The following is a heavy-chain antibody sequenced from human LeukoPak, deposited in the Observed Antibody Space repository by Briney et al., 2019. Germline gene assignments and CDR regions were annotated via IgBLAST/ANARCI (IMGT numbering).Heavy chain of an antibody. Sequence: GGSLRLSCAASGFTFSDYAMHWVRQAPGKGLEWVAVISKDGSDKYYPGSVRGRFTISRDTSKNTIYLQMDSLRAEDTAIYYCARDYWWNYDYWGQGTLVTVSS. CDR3: ARDYWWNYDY. CDR1: GFTFSDYA. J-gene: IGHJ4*02. V-gene: IGHV3-30-3*01. CDR2: ISKDGSDK. D-gene: IGHD1-7*01.